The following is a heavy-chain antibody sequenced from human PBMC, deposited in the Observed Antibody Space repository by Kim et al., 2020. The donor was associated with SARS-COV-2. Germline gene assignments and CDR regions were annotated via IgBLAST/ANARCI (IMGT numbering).Heavy chain of an antibody. D-gene: IGHD3-9*01. CDR3: ARTGTQTYYDILTGSPDYYYYYGMDV. V-gene: IGHV4-4*02. CDR1: GGSISSSNW. Sequence: SETLSLTCAVSGGSISSSNWWSWVRQPPGKGLEWIWEIYHSGSTNYNPSLKSRVTISVDKSKNQFSLKLSSVTAADTAVYYCARTGTQTYYDILTGSPDYYYYYGMDVWGQGTTVTVSS. CDR2: IYHSGST. J-gene: IGHJ6*02.